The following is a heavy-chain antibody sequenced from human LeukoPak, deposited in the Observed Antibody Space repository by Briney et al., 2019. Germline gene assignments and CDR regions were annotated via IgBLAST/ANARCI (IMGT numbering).Heavy chain of an antibody. J-gene: IGHJ4*02. CDR3: ARLRVLAASTSGFDY. CDR2: VKTDGSGT. Sequence: PGGSLRLSCAASGFTFSTYWMHWVRQAPGKGLVWVSRVKTDGSGTNYADSVKGRFTISRDNAKNMLFLQMDSLRAEDTAVYYCARLRVLAASTSGFDYWGQGTLVTVSS. D-gene: IGHD2-2*01. V-gene: IGHV3-74*01. CDR1: GFTFSTYW.